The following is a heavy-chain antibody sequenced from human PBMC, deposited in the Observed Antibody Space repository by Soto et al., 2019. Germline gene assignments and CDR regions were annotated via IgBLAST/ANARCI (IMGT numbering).Heavy chain of an antibody. CDR1: GFTFDDYG. Sequence: EVQLVESGGGVVRPGGSLRLSCAASGFTFDDYGMSWVRQAPGKGLEWVSGINWYGGSTGYVNSVKGRFTISRDNAKNFLYLQMNSLRAEDTALYYCARESRQWLVRGYYFDYWGQGTLVTVSS. CDR2: INWYGGST. V-gene: IGHV3-20*04. J-gene: IGHJ4*02. D-gene: IGHD6-19*01. CDR3: ARESRQWLVRGYYFDY.